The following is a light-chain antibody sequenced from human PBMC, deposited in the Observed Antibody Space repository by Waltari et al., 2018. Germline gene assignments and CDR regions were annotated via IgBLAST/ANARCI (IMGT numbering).Light chain of an antibody. CDR3: QQRKNWPLT. V-gene: IGKV3-11*01. Sequence: EIVLTQSPATLSLSPGERVTLSCRATQNVGRYLAWYQQKSGQAPRLLIYDTSNRATDIPARFSGSGSGTDFTLTISSLEPEDLAVYYCQQRKNWPLTFGGGTRVEIK. J-gene: IGKJ4*01. CDR1: QNVGRY. CDR2: DTS.